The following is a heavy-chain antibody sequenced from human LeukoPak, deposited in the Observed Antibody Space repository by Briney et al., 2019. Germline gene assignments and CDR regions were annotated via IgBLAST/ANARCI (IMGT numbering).Heavy chain of an antibody. CDR1: GGSISSGGYY. CDR3: ARYGSGSSNFDY. Sequence: SQTLSLTCTVSGGSISSGGYYWSWIRQHPGKGLEWIGYIYYSGSTYYNPSLKRRVTISVDTSKNQFSLKLSSVTAADTAVYYCARYGSGSSNFDYWGQGTLVTVSS. J-gene: IGHJ4*02. V-gene: IGHV4-31*03. D-gene: IGHD3-10*01. CDR2: IYYSGST.